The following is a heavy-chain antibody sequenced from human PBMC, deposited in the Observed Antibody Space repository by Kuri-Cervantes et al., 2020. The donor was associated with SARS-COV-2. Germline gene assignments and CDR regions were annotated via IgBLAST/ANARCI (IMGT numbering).Heavy chain of an antibody. D-gene: IGHD3-10*01. V-gene: IGHV5-51*07. Sequence: KVSCKGSGYSFTSYWIGWVHQMPGKGLEWMGIIYPGDSDTRYSPSFQGQVTISADKSISTAYLQWSSLKASDTAMYYCARREYGSGSYYLDYWGQGTLVTVSS. CDR1: GYSFTSYW. CDR3: ARREYGSGSYYLDY. CDR2: IYPGDSDT. J-gene: IGHJ4*02.